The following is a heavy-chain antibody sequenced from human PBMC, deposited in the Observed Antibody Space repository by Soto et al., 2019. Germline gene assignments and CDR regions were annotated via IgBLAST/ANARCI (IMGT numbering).Heavy chain of an antibody. CDR2: IIPISGTA. CDR1: GGTFSNYA. V-gene: IGHV1-69*01. CDR3: ARSQGSSTSLEIYYYYYYGMDV. D-gene: IGHD2-2*01. J-gene: IGHJ6*02. Sequence: QVQLVQSGAEVKKPGFSVKVSCKASGGTFSNYAISWVRQAPGQGLEWMGGIIPISGTANYAQKFQGRVTITAGESTSTAYMELSSLRSEDTAVYYCARSQGSSTSLEIYYYYYYGMDVWGQGTTVTVSS.